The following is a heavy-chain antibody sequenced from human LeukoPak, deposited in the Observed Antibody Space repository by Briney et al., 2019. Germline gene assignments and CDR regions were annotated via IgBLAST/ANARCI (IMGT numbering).Heavy chain of an antibody. Sequence: GGSLRLSCAASGFTFSSYSMNWVRQAPGKGLEWDSSISSSSSYIYYADSVKGRFTISRDNAKNSLYLQMNSLRAEDTAVYYCARDDRSGSYIDYWGQGTLVTVSS. CDR2: ISSSSSYI. J-gene: IGHJ4*02. CDR3: ARDDRSGSYIDY. V-gene: IGHV3-21*01. D-gene: IGHD1-26*01. CDR1: GFTFSSYS.